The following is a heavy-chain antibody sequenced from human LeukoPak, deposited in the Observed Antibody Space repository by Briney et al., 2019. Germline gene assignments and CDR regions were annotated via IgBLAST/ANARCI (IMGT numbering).Heavy chain of an antibody. CDR2: ISWDGGVT. CDR3: VRGNSPPDAFDI. V-gene: IGHV3-43D*04. J-gene: IGHJ3*02. CDR1: GFTFDDYG. D-gene: IGHD5-18*01. Sequence: GGSLRLSCAASGFTFDDYGMHWVRQAPGKGLEWVSFISWDGGVTYFADSVKGRFTVSRDNSKNSLYLQMNSLSAEDTAFCYCVRGNSPPDAFDIWGQGTMVTVSS.